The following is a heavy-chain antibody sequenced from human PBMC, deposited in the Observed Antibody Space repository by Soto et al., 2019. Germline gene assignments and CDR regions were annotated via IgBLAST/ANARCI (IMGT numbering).Heavy chain of an antibody. J-gene: IGHJ4*02. V-gene: IGHV1-3*01. D-gene: IGHD6-13*01. CDR2: IDAGNGNT. Sequence: ASVKVSCKASGYTFITYVMHWVRQAPGQRPEWMGWIDAGNGNTKYSQKFQGRVTITRDTSASTAYTVLSSLRSEDTAVYYRARDFSSTRDYWGQGTLVTVSS. CDR1: GYTFITYV. CDR3: ARDFSSTRDY.